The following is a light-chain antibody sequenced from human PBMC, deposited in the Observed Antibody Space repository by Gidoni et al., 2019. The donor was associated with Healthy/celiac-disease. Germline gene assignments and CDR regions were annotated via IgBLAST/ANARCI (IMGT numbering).Light chain of an antibody. CDR3: QQSYSTPWT. CDR1: QSMSSD. Sequence: DIPLTQSPSSLSASVGDRVTITCRASQSMSSDVKWYQPKPGKAPKLLIYAASSLQRGVPSRFSGSGSGTDFTLTISSLQPEDFATYYCQQSYSTPWTFGQGTKVEIK. CDR2: AAS. V-gene: IGKV1-39*01. J-gene: IGKJ1*01.